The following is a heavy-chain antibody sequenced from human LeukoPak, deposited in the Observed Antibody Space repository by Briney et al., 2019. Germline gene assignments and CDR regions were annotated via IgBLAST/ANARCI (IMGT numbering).Heavy chain of an antibody. V-gene: IGHV4-59*12. CDR1: GGSISSYY. D-gene: IGHD2-15*01. J-gene: IGHJ6*02. CDR3: ARTMVVAATPGGMDV. CDR2: IYYSGST. Sequence: SETLSLTCTVSGGSISSYYWSWIRQPPGKGLEWIGYIYYSGSTNYNPSLKSRVTISVDTSKNQFSLKLSSVTAADTAVYYCARTMVVAATPGGMDVWGQGTTVTVSS.